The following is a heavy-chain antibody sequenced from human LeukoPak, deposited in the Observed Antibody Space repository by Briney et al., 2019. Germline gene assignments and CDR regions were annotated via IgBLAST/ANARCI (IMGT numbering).Heavy chain of an antibody. Sequence: PSETLSLTCTVSGGSISSHYWNWIRQPPGKGLEWIGYLYNSGSTKYNPSLTSRVTISVDTSKNQFSLKLTSVTAADTAVYYCTRHDASGSSPWGQGTLVTVSS. D-gene: IGHD3-10*01. CDR3: TRHDASGSSP. V-gene: IGHV4-59*08. CDR2: LYNSGST. J-gene: IGHJ5*02. CDR1: GGSISSHY.